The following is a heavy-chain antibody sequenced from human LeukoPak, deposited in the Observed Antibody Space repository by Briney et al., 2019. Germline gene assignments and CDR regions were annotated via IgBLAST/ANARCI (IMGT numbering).Heavy chain of an antibody. V-gene: IGHV3-74*01. Sequence: GGSLRLSCAASGVPFSSYWMHWVRQTPGKGLVWVSRINSGGSGTSYADSVKGRFTISRDNAKNTLYLQMNSLRAEDTAVYYCARGYSVRGDYWGQGTLVTVSS. J-gene: IGHJ4*02. CDR3: ARGYSVRGDY. CDR1: GVPFSSYW. CDR2: INSGGSGT. D-gene: IGHD2-21*01.